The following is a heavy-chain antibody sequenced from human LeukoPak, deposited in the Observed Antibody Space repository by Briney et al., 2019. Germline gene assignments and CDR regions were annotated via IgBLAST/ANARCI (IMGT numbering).Heavy chain of an antibody. V-gene: IGHV4-59*01. D-gene: IGHD3-22*01. CDR1: GGSISSYY. CDR2: IYYSGST. Sequence: SETLSLTCTVSGGSISSYYGSWIRQPPGKGLEWIGYIYYSGSTNYNPSLKSRVTISVDTSKNQFSLKLSSVTAADTAVYYCARDPVSTMIVGGFDLWGRGTLVTVSS. CDR3: ARDPVSTMIVGGFDL. J-gene: IGHJ2*01.